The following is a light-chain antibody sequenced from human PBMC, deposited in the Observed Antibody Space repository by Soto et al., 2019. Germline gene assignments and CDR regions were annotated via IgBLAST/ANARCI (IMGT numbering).Light chain of an antibody. V-gene: IGKV1-12*02. CDR3: QQANSFPFT. CDR2: GAS. Sequence: DLQMPQSPSSVSASIGDRVTITCRASQIIGSWLAWYQQKPGRAPTLLIYGASSLQSGVPSRFSGSGSGTDFTLTISSLQAEDSATYYCQQANSFPFTFGPGTKVDIK. CDR1: QIIGSW. J-gene: IGKJ3*01.